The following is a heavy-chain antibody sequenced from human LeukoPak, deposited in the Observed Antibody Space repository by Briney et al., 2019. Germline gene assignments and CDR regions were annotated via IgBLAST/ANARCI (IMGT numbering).Heavy chain of an antibody. CDR2: ISSSSSYI. D-gene: IGHD3-3*01. CDR1: GFTFSSYS. V-gene: IGHV3-21*01. J-gene: IGHJ6*02. Sequence: GGSLRLSCAASGFTFSSYSMNWVRQAPGKGLEWVSSISSSSSYIYYADSVKGRFTISRDNAKNSLYLQMNSLRAEDTAVYYCARGQVWSGYTNNYCYYYGLDVWGQGTTVTVPS. CDR3: ARGQVWSGYTNNYCYYYGLDV.